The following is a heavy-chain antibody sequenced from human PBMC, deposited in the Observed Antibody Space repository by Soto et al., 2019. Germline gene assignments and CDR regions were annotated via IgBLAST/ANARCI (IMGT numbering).Heavy chain of an antibody. J-gene: IGHJ6*03. V-gene: IGHV3-49*03. CDR1: GFTFGDYA. D-gene: IGHD3-3*01. Sequence: AGGSLRLSCTASGFTFGDYAMSWFRQAPGKGLEWVGFIRSKAYGGTTEYAASVKGRFTISRDDSKSIAYLQMNSLKTEDTAVYYCTRGYDFWSGYPPSVYYYMDVWGKGTTVTVS. CDR2: IRSKAYGGTT. CDR3: TRGYDFWSGYPPSVYYYMDV.